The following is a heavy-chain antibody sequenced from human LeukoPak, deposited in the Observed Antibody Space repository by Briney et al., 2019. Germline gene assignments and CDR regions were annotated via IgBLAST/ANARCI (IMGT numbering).Heavy chain of an antibody. J-gene: IGHJ5*02. CDR1: GFTFSSYA. D-gene: IGHD2-2*01. CDR3: AKGGSTSPENWFDP. Sequence: PGGSLRLSCAASGFTFSSYAMSWVRQAPGKGLEWVSAISGGGGSTYYADSVQGRFTISRDNSKNTLYLQMNSLRAEDTAVYYCAKGGSTSPENWFDPWGQGTLVTVSS. V-gene: IGHV3-23*01. CDR2: ISGGGGST.